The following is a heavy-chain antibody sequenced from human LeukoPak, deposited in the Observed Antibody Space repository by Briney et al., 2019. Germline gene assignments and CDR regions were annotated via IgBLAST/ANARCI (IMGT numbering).Heavy chain of an antibody. Sequence: PGGSLRLSCAASGFTVSSNYMIWVRQAPGKGLEWVSVIYTGGSTYYEDAVKGRFTISRDNSKNTLYLQMNSLRAEDTAVYYCARDVRGDAFDVWGQGTMVTVSS. CDR2: IYTGGST. CDR3: ARDVRGDAFDV. J-gene: IGHJ3*01. CDR1: GFTVSSNY. D-gene: IGHD2-8*01. V-gene: IGHV3-53*01.